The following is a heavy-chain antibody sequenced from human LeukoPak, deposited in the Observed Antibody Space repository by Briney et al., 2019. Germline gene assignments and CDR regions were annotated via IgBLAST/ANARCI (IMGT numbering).Heavy chain of an antibody. CDR2: IYYSGST. Sequence: PSQTLSLTWTVSGGSISSGGYYWSWIRQHPGKGLEWIGYIYYSGSTYYNPSLKSRVTISVDTSKNQFSLKLSSVTAADTAVYYCAAGYDYRTTFDYWGQGTLVTVSS. CDR1: GGSISSGGYY. V-gene: IGHV4-31*02. J-gene: IGHJ4*02. D-gene: IGHD5-12*01. CDR3: AAGYDYRTTFDY.